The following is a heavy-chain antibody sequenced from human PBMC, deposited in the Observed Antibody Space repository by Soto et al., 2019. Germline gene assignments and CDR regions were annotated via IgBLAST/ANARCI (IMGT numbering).Heavy chain of an antibody. J-gene: IGHJ4*02. Sequence: EVQLLESGGGLVQPGGSLRPSCAASGFTFSNYAMTWVRQAPGKGLQWVSAISGSGSSTKYADSVKGRFTISRDNSKSTLSLQMNSLRGEDTAVYFCARGFATTGYLVDYWGQGTLVTVSS. CDR3: ARGFATTGYLVDY. D-gene: IGHD3-9*01. CDR2: ISGSGSST. CDR1: GFTFSNYA. V-gene: IGHV3-23*01.